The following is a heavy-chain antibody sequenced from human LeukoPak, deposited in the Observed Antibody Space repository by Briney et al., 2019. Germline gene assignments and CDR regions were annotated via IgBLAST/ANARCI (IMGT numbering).Heavy chain of an antibody. CDR2: IFFSGHS. J-gene: IGHJ4*02. Sequence: SETLSLTCTVSGAFSSRFYWSWVRQSPGKGLEWIGNIFFSGHSNYNPSLTGRVTISPDTSKSQFSLKVTSVTAADTALYYCARIDPLGYFDQWGQGPLVTVSS. V-gene: IGHV4-59*13. CDR1: GAFSSRFY. CDR3: ARIDPLGYFDQ.